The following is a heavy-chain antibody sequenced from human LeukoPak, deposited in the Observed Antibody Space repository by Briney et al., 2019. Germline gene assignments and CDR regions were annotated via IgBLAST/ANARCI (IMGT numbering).Heavy chain of an antibody. D-gene: IGHD1-26*01. V-gene: IGHV4-59*01. CDR2: IYYSGST. J-gene: IGHJ4*02. Sequence: KPSETLSLTCAVYGGSFSGYYWSWIRQPPGKGLEWIGYIYYSGSTNYNPSLKSRVTISVDTSKNQFSLKLSSVTAADTAVYYCARVASGSLLRWGQGTLVTVSS. CDR1: GGSFSGYY. CDR3: ARVASGSLLR.